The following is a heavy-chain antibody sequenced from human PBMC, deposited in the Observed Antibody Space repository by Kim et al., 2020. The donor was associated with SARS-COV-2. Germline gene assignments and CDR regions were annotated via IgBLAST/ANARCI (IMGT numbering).Heavy chain of an antibody. J-gene: IGHJ6*03. V-gene: IGHV5-51*01. CDR3: ARLIGYYYYYMDV. Sequence: YRPSFQGQVTISADKSISTAYLQWSSLKASDTAMYYCARLIGYYYYYMDVWGKGTTVTVSS.